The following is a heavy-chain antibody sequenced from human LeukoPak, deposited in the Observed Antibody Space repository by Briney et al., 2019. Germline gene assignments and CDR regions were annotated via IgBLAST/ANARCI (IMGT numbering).Heavy chain of an antibody. J-gene: IGHJ4*02. CDR3: ARAFCVGECFVLHIFFDS. CDR2: INHSGST. V-gene: IGHV4-34*01. D-gene: IGHD2-21*01. CDR1: GGSFSGYY. Sequence: SETLSLTSAVYGGSFSGYYWSWIRQPPGKGLEWIGEINHSGSTNYNPSLKSRVTISLDTSKNHFSLNLRSMQASDTAVYYCARAFCVGECFVLHIFFDSWGQGTLVTVSS.